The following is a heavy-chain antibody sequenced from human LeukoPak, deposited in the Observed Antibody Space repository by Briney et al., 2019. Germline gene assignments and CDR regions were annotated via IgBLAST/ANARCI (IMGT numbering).Heavy chain of an antibody. Sequence: SETLSLTCAVYGGSFSGYYWSWIRQPPGKGLEWIGEINHSGSTNYNPSLKSRVTISVDTSKNQSSLKLSSVTAADTAVYYCARRAAAARVRFDYWGQGTLVTVSS. CDR3: ARRAAAARVRFDY. D-gene: IGHD6-13*01. V-gene: IGHV4-34*01. J-gene: IGHJ4*02. CDR1: GGSFSGYY. CDR2: INHSGST.